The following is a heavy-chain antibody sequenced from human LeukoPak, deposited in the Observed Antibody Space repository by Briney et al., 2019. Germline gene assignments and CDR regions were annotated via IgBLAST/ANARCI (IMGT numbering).Heavy chain of an antibody. CDR3: ARDRGDAFDI. Sequence: SENLSRTCTVSGGSISSYYWSWIRQPPGKGLEWIGYIYYSGSTNYNPSLKSRVTISVDTSKNQFSLKLSSVTAADTAVYYCARDRGDAFDIWGQGTMVTVSS. CDR2: IYYSGST. V-gene: IGHV4-59*01. CDR1: GGSISSYY. J-gene: IGHJ3*02.